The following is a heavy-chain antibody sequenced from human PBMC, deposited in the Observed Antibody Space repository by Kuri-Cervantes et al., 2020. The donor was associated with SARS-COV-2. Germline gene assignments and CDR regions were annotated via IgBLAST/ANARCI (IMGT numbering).Heavy chain of an antibody. CDR2: IYNSGST. CDR1: GDSISSYH. V-gene: IGHV4-59*01. J-gene: IGHJ4*02. CDR3: ARDYSSYFDY. D-gene: IGHD5-18*01. Sequence: SETLSLTCTVSGDSISSYHWNWIRQPPGKGLEWIGYIYNSGSTNYSPSLKSRVTISVDTSKNQFSLKLSSVTAADTAVYFCARDYSSYFDYWCQGTLVTVSS.